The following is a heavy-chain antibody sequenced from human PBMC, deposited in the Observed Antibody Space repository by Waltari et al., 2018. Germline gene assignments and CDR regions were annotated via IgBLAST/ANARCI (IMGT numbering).Heavy chain of an antibody. V-gene: IGHV1-2*02. J-gene: IGHJ5*02. D-gene: IGHD1-26*01. CDR3: ARDLSIVGATGVTWFDP. Sequence: QVQLVQSGAEVKKPGASVTVACKASGYTFTGSYLPWVRQAPGQGLEWMGWINPNSGGTNYAQKFQGRVTMTRDTSISTAYMELSRLRSDDTAVYYCARDLSIVGATGVTWFDPWGQGTLVTVSS. CDR2: INPNSGGT. CDR1: GYTFTGSY.